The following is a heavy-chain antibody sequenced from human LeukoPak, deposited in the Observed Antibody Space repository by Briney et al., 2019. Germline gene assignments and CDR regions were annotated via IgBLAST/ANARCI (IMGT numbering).Heavy chain of an antibody. CDR2: INAGNGNT. CDR3: ARVSYDFWSGFNSWSDP. D-gene: IGHD3-3*01. CDR1: GYTFTSYA. J-gene: IGHJ5*02. V-gene: IGHV1-3*01. Sequence: GASVKVSCKASGYTFTSYAMHWVRQAPGQRLEWMGWINAGNGNTKYSQKFQGRVTITRDTSASTAYMELSSLRSEDTAVYYCARVSYDFWSGFNSWSDPWGQGTLVTVSS.